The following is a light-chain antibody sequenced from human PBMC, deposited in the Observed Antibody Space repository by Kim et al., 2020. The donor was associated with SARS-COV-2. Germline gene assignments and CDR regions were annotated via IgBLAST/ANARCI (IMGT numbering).Light chain of an antibody. CDR2: DAS. J-gene: IGKJ2*01. V-gene: IGKV1-5*01. Sequence: DIQMTQSPSTLSASIGDRVTITCRASQSISSWFAWFQQKPGKAPKLLIYDASSLESGVPSRFSGSGSGTEFTLTISSLQPDDFATYYCQQYSSYSWYTFGQGTKLEI. CDR3: QQYSSYSWYT. CDR1: QSISSW.